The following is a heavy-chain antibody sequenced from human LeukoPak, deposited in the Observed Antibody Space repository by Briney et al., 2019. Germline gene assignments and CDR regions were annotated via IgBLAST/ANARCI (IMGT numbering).Heavy chain of an antibody. CDR3: TSLFLGYCSSTSCPLFDY. V-gene: IGHV3-49*04. CDR1: GFTFGDYA. D-gene: IGHD2-2*01. J-gene: IGHJ4*02. Sequence: GGSLRLSCTASGFTFGDYAMSWVRQAPGKGLEWVGFIRSKAYGGTTEYPASVKGRFTISRDDSKSIAYLQMNSLKTEDTAVYYCTSLFLGYCSSTSCPLFDYWGQGTLVTVSS. CDR2: IRSKAYGGTT.